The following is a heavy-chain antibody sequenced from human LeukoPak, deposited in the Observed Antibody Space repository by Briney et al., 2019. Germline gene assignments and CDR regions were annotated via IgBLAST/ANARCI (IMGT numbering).Heavy chain of an antibody. V-gene: IGHV4-34*01. CDR3: ARGGQLERQPYSFDY. CDR1: GGSFSGYY. D-gene: IGHD1-1*01. Sequence: SETLSLTCAVYGGSFSGYYWSWIRQPPGKGLEWIGEINHSGSTNYNPSLKSRVTISVDTSKNQFSLKLSSVTAADTAVYYCARGGQLERQPYSFDYWGQGTLVTVSS. J-gene: IGHJ4*02. CDR2: INHSGST.